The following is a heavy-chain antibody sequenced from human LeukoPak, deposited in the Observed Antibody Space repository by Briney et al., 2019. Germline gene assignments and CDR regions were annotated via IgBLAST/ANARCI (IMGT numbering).Heavy chain of an antibody. CDR2: IWDDGSNK. CDR3: ARDGKDGYNFSTDFDY. CDR1: GFTFSNYG. V-gene: IGHV3-33*01. J-gene: IGHJ4*02. D-gene: IGHD5-24*01. Sequence: GRSLRLSCATSGFTFSNYGMHWVRQGPGKGLEWVAVIWDDGSNKYYADSVKGRFTISRDNSKNTLYLQMNSLRAEDTAVYYCARDGKDGYNFSTDFDYWGQGTLVTVSS.